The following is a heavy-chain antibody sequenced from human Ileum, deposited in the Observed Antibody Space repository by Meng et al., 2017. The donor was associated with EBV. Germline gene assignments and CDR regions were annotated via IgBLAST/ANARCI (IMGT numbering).Heavy chain of an antibody. J-gene: IGHJ4*02. CDR2: IYHIGST. D-gene: IGHD5-12*01. Sequence: GPGPGLLSPSGPTSPTWLCSGGSIRNINRYSWIPQPPGKGLECIGKIYHIGSTHYHPSLESRVTISVDKSNNQFSLNLGSVTAADTAVYFCARQVPTLRYFDQWGQGTLVTVFS. CDR1: GGSIRNINR. V-gene: IGHV4-4*02. CDR3: ARQVPTLRYFDQ.